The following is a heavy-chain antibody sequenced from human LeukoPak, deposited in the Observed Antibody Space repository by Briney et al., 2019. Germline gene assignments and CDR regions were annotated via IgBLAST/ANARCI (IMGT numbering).Heavy chain of an antibody. CDR1: GFTFSSYS. V-gene: IGHV3-48*04. CDR2: ISIRSSTI. D-gene: IGHD2-2*01. CDR3: ARVGAVPAAIHLDY. J-gene: IGHJ4*02. Sequence: GGSLRLSCAASGFTFSSYSMNWVRQAPGKGLDWVAYISIRSSTIYYADSVKGRFTISRDNAKNSLYLQMNSLRAEDTAVYYCARVGAVPAAIHLDYWGQGTLVTVSS.